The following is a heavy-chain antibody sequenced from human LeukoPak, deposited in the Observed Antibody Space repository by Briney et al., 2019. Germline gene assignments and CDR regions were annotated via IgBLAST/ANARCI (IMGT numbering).Heavy chain of an antibody. CDR2: ISSSSSYI. J-gene: IGHJ3*02. CDR3: ARGFWGGGNDAFDI. V-gene: IGHV3-21*01. Sequence: PGGSLRLSCAASGFTFSSYSMNWVRQAPGKGLEWVSSISSSSSYIYYADSVNGRFTISRDNAKNSLYLQMNSLRAEDTAVYYCARGFWGGGNDAFDIWGQGTMVTVSS. D-gene: IGHD7-27*01. CDR1: GFTFSSYS.